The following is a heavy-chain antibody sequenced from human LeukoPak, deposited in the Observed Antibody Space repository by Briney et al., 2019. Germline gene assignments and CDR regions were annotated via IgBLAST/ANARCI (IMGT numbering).Heavy chain of an antibody. V-gene: IGHV4-34*01. D-gene: IGHD3-22*01. CDR2: MDPSGST. CDR1: GGSFSGYY. J-gene: IGHJ6*03. Sequence: SETLSLTCAVYGGSFSGYYWTWIRQTPEKGLEWIGEMDPSGSTNYYPSLKSRVTISVDTSKNQFSLELSSVTAADTAVYYCARGRQDVTMMVVVMTAVSYYLDVWGKGTTVTVS. CDR3: ARGRQDVTMMVVVMTAVSYYLDV.